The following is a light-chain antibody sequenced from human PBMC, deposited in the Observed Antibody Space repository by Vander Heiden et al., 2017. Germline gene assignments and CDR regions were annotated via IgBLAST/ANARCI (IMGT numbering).Light chain of an antibody. CDR2: EVS. V-gene: IGLV2-8*01. J-gene: IGLJ1*01. CDR3: SSYAGSNTYV. CDR1: RRDVGSYNY. Sequence: QSALTQPPSASGSPGQSVTIPCTEARRDVGSYNYVSWYQQHPGKAPKLMIYEVSKRPSGVPDRFSGAKSGNTASLTVSGLQPEDEADYYGSSYAGSNTYVFGTGTKVTVL.